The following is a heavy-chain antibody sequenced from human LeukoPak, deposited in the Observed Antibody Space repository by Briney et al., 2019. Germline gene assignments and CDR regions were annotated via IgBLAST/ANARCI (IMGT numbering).Heavy chain of an antibody. D-gene: IGHD3-10*01. CDR3: ARQEGGFGSTYSHIDY. CDR2: IYHSGST. V-gene: IGHV4-30-2*02. CDR1: GGSISSGGYY. Sequence: PSETLSLTCTVSGGSISSGGYYWSWIRQPPGKGLEWIGYIYHSGSTYYNPSLKSRVTISVDTSKNQFSLKLSSVTAADTAVYYCARQEGGFGSTYSHIDYWGQGTLVTVSS. J-gene: IGHJ4*02.